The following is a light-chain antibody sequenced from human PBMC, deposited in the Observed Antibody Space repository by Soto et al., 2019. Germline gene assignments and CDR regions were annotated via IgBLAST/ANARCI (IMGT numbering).Light chain of an antibody. CDR3: QQYGSSPRA. Sequence: DIVLTQSPGTLSLSPGERATLSCRASQSVSSSYLAWYQQKPGQAPRLLIYGASSRATGIPDRFSGSVSGTDFTLTISRLEPEDFAVYYWQQYGSSPRAFGQGTKVEIK. CDR1: QSVSSSY. J-gene: IGKJ1*01. CDR2: GAS. V-gene: IGKV3-20*01.